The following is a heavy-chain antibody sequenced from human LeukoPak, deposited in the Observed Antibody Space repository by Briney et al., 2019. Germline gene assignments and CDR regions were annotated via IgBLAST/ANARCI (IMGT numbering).Heavy chain of an antibody. V-gene: IGHV4-30-4*08. D-gene: IGHD6-13*01. J-gene: IGHJ5*02. CDR2: IYYSGST. Sequence: SQTLSLTCTVSGGSLSSGDYYWSWLRQPPGKGLEWFGYIYYSGSTYYNPSLKSRVTISVDTSKNQFSLKLSSVTAADTAVYYCARDNNDEWAAAGHNWFDPWGQGTLVTVSS. CDR3: ARDNNDEWAAAGHNWFDP. CDR1: GGSLSSGDYY.